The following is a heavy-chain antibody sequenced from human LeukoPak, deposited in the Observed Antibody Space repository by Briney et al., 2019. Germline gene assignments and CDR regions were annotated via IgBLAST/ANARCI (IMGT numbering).Heavy chain of an antibody. V-gene: IGHV3-15*01. J-gene: IGHJ4*02. Sequence: GGSLRLSCAASGFTFSTYWMSWVRQAPGKGLEWVGRIKTKTDGGTGDYAAPVKGRFTISRDDSKNTLYLQMNSLQTEDTAVYYCSVGFTLFDYWGQGTLVTVSS. CDR3: SVGFTLFDY. D-gene: IGHD2-15*01. CDR1: GFTFSTYW. CDR2: IKTKTDGGTG.